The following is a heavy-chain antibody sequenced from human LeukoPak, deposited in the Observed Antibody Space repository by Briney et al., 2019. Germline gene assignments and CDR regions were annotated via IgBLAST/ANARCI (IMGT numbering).Heavy chain of an antibody. J-gene: IGHJ4*02. V-gene: IGHV4-39*07. CDR3: AATYPGSSWRY. D-gene: IGHD6-13*01. CDR1: GGSITSSTHY. CDR2: IYYSGTT. Sequence: SETLSLTCTVSGGSITSSTHYWGWIRQPPGKGLEWIGSIYYSGTTYYNPSLPSLKSRDTISIDTSKNQFSLNLTSVTATDTAVYYCAATYPGSSWRYWGQGTLVTVSS.